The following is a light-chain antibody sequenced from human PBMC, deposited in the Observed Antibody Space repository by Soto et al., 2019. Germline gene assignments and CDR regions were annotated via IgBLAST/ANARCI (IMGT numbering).Light chain of an antibody. CDR1: QSVSSAY. Sequence: ETVLTQSPGTLSLSPGERATLSCRASQSVSSAYLAWYQQKPGQAPRLLIYTASSRATGVLDRFSGSGSGTDFTLPINSLEPEDVAVYYCQHYCSAPLSWTFGQGTKVEIK. CDR2: TAS. J-gene: IGKJ1*01. V-gene: IGKV3-20*01. CDR3: QHYCSAPLSWT.